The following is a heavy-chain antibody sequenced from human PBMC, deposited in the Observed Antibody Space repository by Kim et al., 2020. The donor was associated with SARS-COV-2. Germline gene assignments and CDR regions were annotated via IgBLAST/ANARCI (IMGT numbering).Heavy chain of an antibody. Sequence: SETLSLTCSVSGGSIRSGGKFWTWIRQHPAKGLEWIGYISYSGNSHYSPSLRSRVSISLQTSENQFSLWLTSVTAADTAVYYCARGQPLYYWGQGILGTV. CDR3: ARGQPLYY. J-gene: IGHJ4*02. CDR1: GGSIRSGGKF. CDR2: ISYSGNS. V-gene: IGHV4-31*03. D-gene: IGHD2-2*01.